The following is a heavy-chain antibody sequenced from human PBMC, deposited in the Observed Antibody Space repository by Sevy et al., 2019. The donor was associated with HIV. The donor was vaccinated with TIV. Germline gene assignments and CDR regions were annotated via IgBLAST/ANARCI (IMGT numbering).Heavy chain of an antibody. V-gene: IGHV3-23*01. J-gene: IGHJ4*02. CDR2: LIGGGSRT. Sequence: GGSLRLSCVASGFPFSNFAMSWVRQAPGKGLEWVSTLIGGGSRTYYADSVTGRFIISRDNSRNTLYLQMNSLRAEDTAVYYCVRAIQLAASYWGQGMLVTVSS. CDR1: GFPFSNFA. D-gene: IGHD2-15*01. CDR3: VRAIQLAASY.